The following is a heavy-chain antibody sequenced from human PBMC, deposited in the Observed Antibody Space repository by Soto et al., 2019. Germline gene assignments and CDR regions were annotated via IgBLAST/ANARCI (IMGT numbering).Heavy chain of an antibody. D-gene: IGHD6-6*01. CDR2: IIPILGIA. J-gene: IGHJ4*02. V-gene: IGHV1-69*02. CDR1: GGTFSSYT. CDR3: ARGTTYSSSSSSPFDY. Sequence: QVQLVQSGAEVKKPGSSVKVSCKASGGTFSSYTISWVRQAPGQGLEWKGRIIPILGIANYAQKFQGRVTITADKSTSTAYMELSSLRSEETAVYYCARGTTYSSSSSSPFDYWGQGTLVTVSS.